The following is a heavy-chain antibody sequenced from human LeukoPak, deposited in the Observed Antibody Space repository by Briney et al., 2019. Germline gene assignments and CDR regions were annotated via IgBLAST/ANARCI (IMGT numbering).Heavy chain of an antibody. CDR3: ARAVKLRVVPAFYDY. D-gene: IGHD2-2*01. Sequence: PSETLSLTCTVSGGSISSGGYYWSWIRQPPGKGLEWIGYIYHSGSTYYNPSLKSRVTISVDRSKNQFSLKLSSVTAADTAVYYCARAVKLRVVPAFYDYWGQGTLVTVSS. CDR2: IYHSGST. J-gene: IGHJ4*02. CDR1: GGSISSGGYY. V-gene: IGHV4-30-2*01.